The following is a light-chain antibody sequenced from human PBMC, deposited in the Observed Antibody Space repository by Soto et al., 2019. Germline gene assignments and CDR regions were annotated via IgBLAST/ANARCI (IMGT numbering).Light chain of an antibody. CDR3: QHYNSYSEA. Sequence: DIQITQSPSTLSGSVGDRVTITCWASQTISSWLAWYQQKPGKAPKLLIYKASTLKSGVPSRFSGSGSGTEFTLTISSLQPDDFATYYCQHYNSYSEAFGQGTKVDIK. CDR1: QTISSW. CDR2: KAS. V-gene: IGKV1-5*03. J-gene: IGKJ1*01.